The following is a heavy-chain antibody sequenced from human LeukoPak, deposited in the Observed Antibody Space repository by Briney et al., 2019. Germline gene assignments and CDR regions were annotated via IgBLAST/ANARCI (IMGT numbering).Heavy chain of an antibody. CDR2: IYPDDSDT. J-gene: IGHJ3*02. Sequence: GESLKISCTGSGYSFTDFWIAWVRQMPGKGLECMGIIYPDDSDTRYSPPFQGQVTISADKSISTAHLQWSSLKASDTAIYYCARRLYGDSGDALDIWGQGTMVTVSS. CDR1: GYSFTDFW. CDR3: ARRLYGDSGDALDI. V-gene: IGHV5-51*01. D-gene: IGHD4-17*01.